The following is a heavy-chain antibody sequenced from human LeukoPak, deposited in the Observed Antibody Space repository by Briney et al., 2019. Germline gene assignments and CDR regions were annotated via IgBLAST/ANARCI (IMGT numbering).Heavy chain of an antibody. D-gene: IGHD3-10*01. Sequence: ASEIPYLSRNVFGGSISSSSYYWGWIRQPPGKGLEWTGRIYYDGSTYYNPLLKTRVPLSGDTSQNQLSLKLSSVTAADTAVYYCARDSFGRNAFDIWGQGTMVTVSS. V-gene: IGHV4-39*07. CDR3: ARDSFGRNAFDI. CDR2: IYYDGST. CDR1: GGSISSSSYY. J-gene: IGHJ3*02.